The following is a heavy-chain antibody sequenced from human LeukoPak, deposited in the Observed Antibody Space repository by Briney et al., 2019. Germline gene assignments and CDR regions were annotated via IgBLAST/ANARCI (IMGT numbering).Heavy chain of an antibody. V-gene: IGHV1-69*13. Sequence: ASVKVSCKASGGTFSSYAISWVRQAPGQGLEWMGGIIPIFGTANYAQKFQGRVTITADESTSTAYMELSSLRSEDTAVYYCARASSGSYYNVRIDSYYYYMDVWGKGTTVTISS. CDR3: ARASSGSYYNVRIDSYYYYMDV. D-gene: IGHD3-10*01. CDR2: IIPIFGTA. J-gene: IGHJ6*03. CDR1: GGTFSSYA.